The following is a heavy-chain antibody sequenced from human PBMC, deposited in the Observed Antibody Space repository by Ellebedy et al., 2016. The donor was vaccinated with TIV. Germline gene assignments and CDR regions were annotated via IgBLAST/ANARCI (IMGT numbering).Heavy chain of an antibody. CDR2: LWYEGSNK. D-gene: IGHD4-11*01. CDR1: GFTFSSYG. J-gene: IGHJ4*02. V-gene: IGHV3-33*01. CDR3: ARGEENLDYSNDGFDY. Sequence: GESLKISCAASGFTFSSYGMHWVRQAPGPGLEWVAVLWYEGSNKNYADSVKGRFTISRDNSKNKVFLQMNSLRAEDTAVYYCARGEENLDYSNDGFDYWGQGTLVTVSS.